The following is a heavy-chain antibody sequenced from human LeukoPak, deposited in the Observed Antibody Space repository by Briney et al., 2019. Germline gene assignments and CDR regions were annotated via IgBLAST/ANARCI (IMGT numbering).Heavy chain of an antibody. J-gene: IGHJ4*02. CDR1: GITFSSYE. D-gene: IGHD3-10*01. CDR3: ARETYYGSGSLYYFDY. V-gene: IGHV3-48*03. Sequence: PGGSLRLSCAASGITFSSYEMNWVRQAPGKGLEWVSYIRSSGSTIYYADSVKGRFTISRDNAKNSLYLQMNSLRAEDTAVYYCARETYYGSGSLYYFDYWGQGTLVTVSS. CDR2: IRSSGSTI.